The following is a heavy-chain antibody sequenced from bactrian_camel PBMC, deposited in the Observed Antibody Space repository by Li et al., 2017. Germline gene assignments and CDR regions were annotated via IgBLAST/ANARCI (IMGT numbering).Heavy chain of an antibody. CDR1: GVTVRFLY. D-gene: IGHD2*01. CDR3: AARGPYCYTKLSVRDFTY. CDR2: IATGSGNT. Sequence: VQLVESGGGSVQAGGSLRLSCVPSGVTVRFLYMAWFRQSPGKEREGVARIATGSGNTYYADSVKGRFTISQDNAKNTVYLQMNSLKPEDTAMYYCAARGPYCYTKLSVRDFTYWGQGTQVTVS. V-gene: IGHV3S40*01. J-gene: IGHJ6*01.